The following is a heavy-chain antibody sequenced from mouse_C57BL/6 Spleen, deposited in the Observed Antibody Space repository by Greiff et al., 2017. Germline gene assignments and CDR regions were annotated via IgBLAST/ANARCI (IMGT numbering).Heavy chain of an antibody. CDR2: INYDGSST. CDR3: ARVRYYGSSPHWYFDV. V-gene: IGHV5-16*01. CDR1: GFTFSDYY. D-gene: IGHD1-1*01. J-gene: IGHJ1*03. Sequence: EVKLMESEGGLVQPGSSMKLSCTASGFTFSDYYMAWVRQVPEKGLEWVANINYDGSSTYYLASLKSRFIISRDNAKNILYLQMSSLKSEDTATYYCARVRYYGSSPHWYFDVWGTGTTVTVSS.